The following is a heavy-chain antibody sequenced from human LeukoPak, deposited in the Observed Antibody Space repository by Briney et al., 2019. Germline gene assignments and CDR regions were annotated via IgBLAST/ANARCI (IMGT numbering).Heavy chain of an antibody. Sequence: SQTLSLTCAISGDSVSSNSAAWNWSRQSPSRGLEWLGRTYYRSKWYNDYAASVKSRITINPDTSKNQFSLQLSSVTPEDTAVYYCAREPTEYYCGLDVWGQGTTVTVSS. CDR3: AREPTEYYCGLDV. D-gene: IGHD4-17*01. V-gene: IGHV6-1*01. J-gene: IGHJ6*02. CDR2: TYYRSKWYN. CDR1: GDSVSSNSAA.